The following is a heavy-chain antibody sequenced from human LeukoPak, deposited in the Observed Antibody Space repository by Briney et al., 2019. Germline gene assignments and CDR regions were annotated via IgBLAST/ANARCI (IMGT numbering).Heavy chain of an antibody. Sequence: SETLSLTCTVSGGSISSSSYSWGWIRQPPGKRPAWIGSIYYSGKTYHNPSLKSRVTISVDTSKNQFSLKLTSVTAADTAVYYCAKSVEVNPYYFDYWGQGTLVTVSS. CDR2: IYYSGKT. CDR3: AKSVEVNPYYFDY. CDR1: GGSISSSSYS. V-gene: IGHV4-39*01. D-gene: IGHD3-22*01. J-gene: IGHJ4*02.